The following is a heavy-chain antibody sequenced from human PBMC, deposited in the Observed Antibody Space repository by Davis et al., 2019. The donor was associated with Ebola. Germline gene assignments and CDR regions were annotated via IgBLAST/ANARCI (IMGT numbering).Heavy chain of an antibody. J-gene: IGHJ4*02. CDR3: ARGPAYYDILTGYAFDY. CDR1: GGSFSGYY. V-gene: IGHV4-34*01. Sequence: MPGGSLRLSCAVYGGSFSGYYWGWIRQPPGKGLEWIGSIYYSGSTYYNPSLKSRVTISVDTSKNQFSLKLSSVTAADTAVYYCARGPAYYDILTGYAFDYWGQGTLVTVSS. D-gene: IGHD3-9*01. CDR2: IYYSGST.